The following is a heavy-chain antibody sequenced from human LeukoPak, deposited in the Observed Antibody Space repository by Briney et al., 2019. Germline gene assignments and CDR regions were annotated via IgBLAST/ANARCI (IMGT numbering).Heavy chain of an antibody. CDR3: ARGFCSDEICQVFTH. CDR2: ISHSGNI. CDR1: GVSVNSYN. V-gene: IGHV4-59*02. Sequence: PSETLSLTCTVSGVSVNSYNWSWVRQTPGKGLEWIGYISHSGNINYAPSLKSRVTMSLDTSKNKFSLKLTSVTAADTALYFCARGFCSDEICQVFTHWGQGNLVTVSS. J-gene: IGHJ4*02. D-gene: IGHD3-3*01.